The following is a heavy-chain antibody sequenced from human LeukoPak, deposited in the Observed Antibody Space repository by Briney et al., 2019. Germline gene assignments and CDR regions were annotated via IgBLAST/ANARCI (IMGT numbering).Heavy chain of an antibody. V-gene: IGHV3-53*01. J-gene: IGHJ2*01. CDR2: IYNGGTT. Sequence: GGSLRLSCAASGFTVSINYMTWVRQAPGKGLEWVSLIYNGGTTYYADSVKGRFTISRDNSKNTLYLRMNSLRAEDTAVYYCARVRAYCGGDCYPPYWYFDLWGRGTLITVSS. CDR3: ARVRAYCGGDCYPPYWYFDL. CDR1: GFTVSINY. D-gene: IGHD2-21*02.